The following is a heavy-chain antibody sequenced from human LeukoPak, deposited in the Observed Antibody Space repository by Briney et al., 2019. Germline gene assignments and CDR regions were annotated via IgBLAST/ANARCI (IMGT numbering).Heavy chain of an antibody. D-gene: IGHD2-21*02. J-gene: IGHJ4*02. CDR1: GGSISSGSYY. Sequence: SETLSLTCTVSGGSISSGSYYWSWIRQPAGKGLEWIGRIYTSGSTNYNPSLKSRVTISVDTSKNQFSLKLSSVTAADTAVYYCAREAATALYYFDYWGQGTLVTVSS. CDR2: IYTSGST. V-gene: IGHV4-61*02. CDR3: AREAATALYYFDY.